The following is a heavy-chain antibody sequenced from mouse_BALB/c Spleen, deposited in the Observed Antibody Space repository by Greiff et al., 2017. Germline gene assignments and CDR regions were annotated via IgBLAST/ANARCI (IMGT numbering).Heavy chain of an antibody. J-gene: IGHJ4*01. D-gene: IGHD4-1*02. CDR1: GFTFTDYY. V-gene: IGHV7-3*02. Sequence: EVKLMESGGGLVQPGGSLRLSCATSGFTFTDYYMSWVRQPPGKALEWLGFIRNKANGYTTEYSASVKGRFTISRDNSQSILYLQMNTLRADDSATYYCARDGINSYYYAMDYWGQGTSVTVSS. CDR3: ARDGINSYYYAMDY. CDR2: IRNKANGYTT.